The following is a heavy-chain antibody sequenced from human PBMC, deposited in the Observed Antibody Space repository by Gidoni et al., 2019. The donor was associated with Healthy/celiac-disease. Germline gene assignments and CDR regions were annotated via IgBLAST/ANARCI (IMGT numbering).Heavy chain of an antibody. J-gene: IGHJ3*02. D-gene: IGHD6-19*01. CDR2: IYYSGST. CDR1: VGSISSSRDY. V-gene: IGHV4-39*01. Sequence: QLQLQESGPGLVQPSETLSLPFTVSVGSISSSRDYWGWIRQPPGKGLEWIGSIYYSGSTYYNPSLKSRVTISVDTSKNQFSLKLSSVTAADTAVYYCASYLPGYSSGWSRRNDAFDIWGQGTMVTVSS. CDR3: ASYLPGYSSGWSRRNDAFDI.